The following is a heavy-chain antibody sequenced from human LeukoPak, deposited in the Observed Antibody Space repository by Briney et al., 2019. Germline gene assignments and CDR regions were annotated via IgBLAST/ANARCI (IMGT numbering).Heavy chain of an antibody. CDR2: ISGSGGST. D-gene: IGHD3-3*01. CDR1: GFTFSSYA. J-gene: IGHJ4*02. V-gene: IGHV3-23*01. CDR3: AREPFWSGYYSNLHFDY. Sequence: GGSLRLSCAASGFTFSSYAMSWVRQAPGKGLEWVSAISGSGGSTYYADSVKGRFTISRDNSKNTLYLQMNSLRAEDTAVYYCAREPFWSGYYSNLHFDYWGQGTLVTVSS.